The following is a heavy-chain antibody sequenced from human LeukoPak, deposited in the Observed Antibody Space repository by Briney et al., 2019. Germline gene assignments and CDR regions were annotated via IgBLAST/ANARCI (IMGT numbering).Heavy chain of an antibody. CDR2: IIPILGIA. J-gene: IGHJ6*02. CDR3: ARDLTTTQEERYYYYYGMDV. D-gene: IGHD4-17*01. V-gene: IGHV1-69*04. Sequence: ASVKVSCKASGGTFSSYAISWVRQAPGQGLEWMGRIIPILGIANYAQKFQGRVTITADKSTSTAYMELRSLRSDDTAVYYCARDLTTTQEERYYYYYGMDVWGQGTTVTVSS. CDR1: GGTFSSYA.